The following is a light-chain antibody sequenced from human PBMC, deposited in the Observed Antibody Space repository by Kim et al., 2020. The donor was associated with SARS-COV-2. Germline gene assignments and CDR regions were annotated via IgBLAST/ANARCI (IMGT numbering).Light chain of an antibody. CDR1: GGHSGGA. J-gene: IGLJ3*02. CDR2: VNSDGSH. V-gene: IGLV4-69*01. Sequence: KLHCPLAGGHSGGAFAWDQMQPGKGPRSLMRVNSDGSHIQGDGVSDRFSGSSSGAERYLTISSLQSEDEADYYCQTWGAGIRGVFGGGTKLTVL. CDR3: QTWGAGIRGV.